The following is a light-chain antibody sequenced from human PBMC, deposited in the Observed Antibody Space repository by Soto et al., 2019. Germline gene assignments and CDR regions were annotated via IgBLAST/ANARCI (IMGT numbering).Light chain of an antibody. J-gene: IGLJ1*01. CDR2: EVN. CDR3: TTYAGGNNV. CDR1: SSDVGGYNY. Sequence: QSALTQPPSASGSPGQSVTISCTGTSSDVGGYNYVSWYQQHPGKVPKLMIYEVNKRPSGVPDRFSCSKSGNTASLTVAGLQAEDEADYYWTTYAGGNNVFGTGTKVTV. V-gene: IGLV2-8*01.